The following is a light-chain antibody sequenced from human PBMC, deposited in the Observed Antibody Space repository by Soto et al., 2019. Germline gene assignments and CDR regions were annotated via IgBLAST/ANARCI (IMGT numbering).Light chain of an antibody. Sequence: AIRMTQSPSSFSASTGDRGTITCRASQGISSYLAWYQQKPGKAPKLLIYAASTLQSGVPSRFSGSGSGTDFTLTISCLQSEDCATYYCQQYYSYPRPFGQGTKVEIK. V-gene: IGKV1-8*01. CDR1: QGISSY. J-gene: IGKJ1*01. CDR2: AAS. CDR3: QQYYSYPRP.